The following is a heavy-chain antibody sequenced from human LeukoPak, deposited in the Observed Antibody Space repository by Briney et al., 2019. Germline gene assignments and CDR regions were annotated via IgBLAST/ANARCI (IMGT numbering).Heavy chain of an antibody. CDR2: IIPIFGTA. Sequence: GASVKVSCKAFGSTFSSYAISWVRQAPGQGLEWMGGIIPIFGTANYAQKFQGRVTITADESTSTAYMELSSLRSEDTAVYYCASTNDFWSGYYPSDYWGQGTLVTVSS. J-gene: IGHJ4*02. CDR1: GSTFSSYA. D-gene: IGHD3-3*01. V-gene: IGHV1-69*13. CDR3: ASTNDFWSGYYPSDY.